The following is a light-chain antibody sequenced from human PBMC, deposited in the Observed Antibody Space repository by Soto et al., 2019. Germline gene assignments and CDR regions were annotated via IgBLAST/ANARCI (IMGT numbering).Light chain of an antibody. Sequence: DIVMTQSPDSLAVSLGERATINCKSSQSVLYSSNNKNYLAWYQQKPGQPPKLLIYWASTRESGVPDRFSGRGSGTEFTLTVSSLQAEDVAVYYCQQYYSTPRTFGQGTKVEIK. CDR1: QSVLYSSNNKNY. CDR3: QQYYSTPRT. CDR2: WAS. J-gene: IGKJ1*01. V-gene: IGKV4-1*01.